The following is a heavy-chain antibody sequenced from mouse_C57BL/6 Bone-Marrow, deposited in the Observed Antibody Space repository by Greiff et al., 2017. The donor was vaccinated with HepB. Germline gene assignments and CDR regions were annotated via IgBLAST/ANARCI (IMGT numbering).Heavy chain of an antibody. CDR1: GFSLTSYG. V-gene: IGHV2-2*01. CDR2: IWSGGST. J-gene: IGHJ3*01. D-gene: IGHD1-1*01. Sequence: QVQLQQSGPGLVQPSQSLSITCTVSGFSLTSYGVHWVRQSPGKGLEWLGVIWSGGSTDYNAAFISRLSISKDNSKSQVFFKMNSLQADDTAIYYCARHYYGLAYWGQGTLVTVSA. CDR3: ARHYYGLAY.